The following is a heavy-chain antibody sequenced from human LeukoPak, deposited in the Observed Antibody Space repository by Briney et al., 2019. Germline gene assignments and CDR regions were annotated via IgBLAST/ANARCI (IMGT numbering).Heavy chain of an antibody. D-gene: IGHD3-10*01. Sequence: SETLSLTCTVSGGSISSSSYYWGWIRQPPGKGLEWIGRIYYSGSTYYNPSLKSRVTISVDTSKNQFSLKLTSVTAADTAVYFCARGGYYGSGNDFRFDPWGQGTLVTVSS. CDR3: ARGGYYGSGNDFRFDP. V-gene: IGHV4-39*07. CDR2: IYYSGST. J-gene: IGHJ5*02. CDR1: GGSISSSSYY.